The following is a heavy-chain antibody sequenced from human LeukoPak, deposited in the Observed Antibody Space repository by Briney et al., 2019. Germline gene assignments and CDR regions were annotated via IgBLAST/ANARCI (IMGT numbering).Heavy chain of an antibody. V-gene: IGHV4-34*01. CDR3: ARGLLESRWYDFDY. Sequence: SETLSLTCAVYGGSFSGYYWSWIRQPPGKGLEWIGEINHSGSTNYNPSLKSRVTISVDTSKNQFSLKLSSVTAADTAVYYCARGLLESRWYDFDYWGQGTLVTVSS. CDR1: GGSFSGYY. J-gene: IGHJ4*02. CDR2: INHSGST. D-gene: IGHD6-13*01.